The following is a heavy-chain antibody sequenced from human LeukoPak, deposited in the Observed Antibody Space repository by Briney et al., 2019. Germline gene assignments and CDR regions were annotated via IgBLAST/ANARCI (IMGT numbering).Heavy chain of an antibody. J-gene: IGHJ4*02. CDR3: ARDPLRYLRVGHYDY. CDR1: GFTFSNSA. D-gene: IGHD3-9*01. CDR2: IDYDSSHI. Sequence: GGSLRLSCPASGFTFSNSAMNWVRQVPGKGLEWVSSIDYDSSHIYYAASVRGRFTISRDNARNSVYLQMNSLRVEDTAVYYCARDPLRYLRVGHYDYWGQGTLVAVSS. V-gene: IGHV3-21*01.